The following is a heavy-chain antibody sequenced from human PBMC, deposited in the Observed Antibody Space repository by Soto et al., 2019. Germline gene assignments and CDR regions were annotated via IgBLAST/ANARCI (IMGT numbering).Heavy chain of an antibody. Sequence: EVQLLESGGGLVQAGGSLRLSCAASGFSFESYARNWVRQAPGKGLEWVSSISGDGESIYYADSVKGRFTISRENSNSTLFLQMNSLRAEDTAIYYCAKGLYSSGYLVFDSWGQGTLATVSS. CDR2: ISGDGESI. CDR1: GFSFESYA. J-gene: IGHJ4*02. D-gene: IGHD6-19*01. CDR3: AKGLYSSGYLVFDS. V-gene: IGHV3-23*01.